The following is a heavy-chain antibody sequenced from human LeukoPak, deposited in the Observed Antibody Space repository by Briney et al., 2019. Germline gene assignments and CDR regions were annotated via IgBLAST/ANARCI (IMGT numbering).Heavy chain of an antibody. CDR3: ARDSPGYCSSTSCYIY. J-gene: IGHJ4*02. V-gene: IGHV1-18*01. CDR1: GYTFTSYG. D-gene: IGHD2-2*02. CDR2: ISAYNGNT. Sequence: ASVKVSCKASGYTFTSYGISWVRQAPGQGLEWMGWISAYNGNTNYAQKLQGRVTMTTDTSTSTAYMELRSLRSDDTAVSYCARDSPGYCSSTSCYIYWGQGTLVTVSS.